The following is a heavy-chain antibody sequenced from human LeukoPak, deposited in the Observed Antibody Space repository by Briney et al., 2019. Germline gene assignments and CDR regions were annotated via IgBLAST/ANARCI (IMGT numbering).Heavy chain of an antibody. CDR3: ARLGGLDAFDI. V-gene: IGHV4-34*01. CDR1: GGSFSGYY. J-gene: IGHJ3*02. D-gene: IGHD3-16*01. Sequence: SETLSLTCAVYGGSFSGYYWSWIRQPPGKGLEWIGEINHSGSTNYNPSLKSRVTISVDTSKNQFSLKLSSVTAADTAVYYCARLGGLDAFDIWGQGTMVTVSS. CDR2: INHSGST.